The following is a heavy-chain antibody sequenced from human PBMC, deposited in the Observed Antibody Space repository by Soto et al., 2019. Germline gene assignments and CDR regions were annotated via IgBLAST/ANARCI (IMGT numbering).Heavy chain of an antibody. D-gene: IGHD5-18*01. Sequence: SETLSLTCTVSGRAISNYYWSWIRQPPGKGLEWIGYIYSSGSTHYNPSLQSRVTISADTSKNQVSLKVNSVTAADTAMYYCARDHPHSYGVYYFDYWGQGTPVTDS. CDR2: IYSSGST. CDR3: ARDHPHSYGVYYFDY. CDR1: GRAISNYY. V-gene: IGHV4-59*01. J-gene: IGHJ4*02.